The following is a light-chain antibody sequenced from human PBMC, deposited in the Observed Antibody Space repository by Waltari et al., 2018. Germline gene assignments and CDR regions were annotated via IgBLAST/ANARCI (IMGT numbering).Light chain of an antibody. Sequence: DIQMTQSPSTLSASAGDRVTSTCRASQSISNWLAWYQQNPGKAHKLLIYKASTLESGVPSRFSGSGSWTEFTLTISSLQPYDFATYYCQQYNSDSLLTFGGGTKVEIK. CDR3: QQYNSDSLLT. CDR1: QSISNW. V-gene: IGKV1-5*03. CDR2: KAS. J-gene: IGKJ4*01.